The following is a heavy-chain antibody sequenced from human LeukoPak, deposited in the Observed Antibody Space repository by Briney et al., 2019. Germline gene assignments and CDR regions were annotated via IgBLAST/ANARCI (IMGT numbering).Heavy chain of an antibody. CDR2: ISYDGSNK. CDR1: GFTFSSYA. CDR3: ARDRKAVAGTGDDAFDI. D-gene: IGHD6-19*01. V-gene: IGHV3-30*04. Sequence: PGGSLRLSCAASGFTFSSYAMHWVRQAPGKGLEWVAVISYDGSNKYYADPVKGRFTISRDNSKNTLYLQMNSLRAEDTAVYYCARDRKAVAGTGDDAFDIWGQGTMVTVSS. J-gene: IGHJ3*02.